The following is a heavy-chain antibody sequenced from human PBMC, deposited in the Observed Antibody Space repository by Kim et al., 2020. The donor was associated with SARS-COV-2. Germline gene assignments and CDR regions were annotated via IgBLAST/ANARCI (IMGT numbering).Heavy chain of an antibody. D-gene: IGHD3-10*01. CDR2: IWYDGSNE. V-gene: IGHV3-33*01. CDR3: ARDAINMVRMDV. CDR1: GFTFNSYG. J-gene: IGHJ6*02. Sequence: GGSLRLSCAASGFTFNSYGMHWVRQAPGKGLEWVAVIWYDGSNEYYADSVKGRFTISRDNSKNMLYMQMNSLRAEDTAVYYCARDAINMVRMDVWGQGTTVTVSS.